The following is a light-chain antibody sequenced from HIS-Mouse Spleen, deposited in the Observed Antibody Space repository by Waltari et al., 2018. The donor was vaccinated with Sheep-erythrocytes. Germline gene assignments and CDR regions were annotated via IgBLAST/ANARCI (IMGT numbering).Light chain of an antibody. CDR2: GAS. J-gene: IGKJ1*01. V-gene: IGKV3-20*01. Sequence: IVLTQSPGTLSLSPGERATLSGRASQSVSSSYLAWYQQKPGQAPRLLIYGASSRATGIPDRFSGSVSGTDFTLTISRLEPEDFAVYYCQQYGSSLRTFGQGTKVEIK. CDR3: QQYGSSLRT. CDR1: QSVSSSY.